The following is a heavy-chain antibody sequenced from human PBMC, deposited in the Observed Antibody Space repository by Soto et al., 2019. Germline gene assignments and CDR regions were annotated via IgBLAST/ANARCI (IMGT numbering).Heavy chain of an antibody. J-gene: IGHJ3*01. CDR1: GFNFSSDV. Sequence: GRSLRLSCAASGFNFSSDVMNWVRQTPGKGLEWVASIFGSGITTYYADSVKGRFTISRDNSKNTLHLQLNSLRAEDTALYYCAKSQSGSFFAAFDLWGQGSLVTVSS. V-gene: IGHV3-23*01. CDR2: IFGSGITT. CDR3: AKSQSGSFFAAFDL. D-gene: IGHD1-26*01.